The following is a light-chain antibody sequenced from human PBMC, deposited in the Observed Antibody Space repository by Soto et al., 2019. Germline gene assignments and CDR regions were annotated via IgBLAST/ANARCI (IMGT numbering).Light chain of an antibody. CDR3: QQTYNMPST. CDR2: AAS. CDR1: QTISSY. Sequence: DIQMTQSPSSLSASVGDRVTITCRASQTISSYLNWYLQKPGKAPRLLIYAASSLHSGVPSRFSGSGSGTDFTLTISSLQPEDFATYFCQQTYNMPSTFGPGTKVEIK. J-gene: IGKJ3*01. V-gene: IGKV1-39*01.